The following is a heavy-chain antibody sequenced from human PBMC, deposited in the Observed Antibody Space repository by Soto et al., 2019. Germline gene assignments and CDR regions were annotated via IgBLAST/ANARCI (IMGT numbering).Heavy chain of an antibody. D-gene: IGHD4-17*01. J-gene: IGHJ3*02. CDR3: ARLHDYGDYGSRNAFDI. CDR1: GGSISSYY. Sequence: SETLSLTCTVSGGSISSYYWSWIRQPPWKGLEWIGYIYYSGSTNYNPSLKSRVTISVDTSKNQFSLKLSSVTAADTAVYYCARLHDYGDYGSRNAFDIWGQGTMVTVSS. V-gene: IGHV4-59*01. CDR2: IYYSGST.